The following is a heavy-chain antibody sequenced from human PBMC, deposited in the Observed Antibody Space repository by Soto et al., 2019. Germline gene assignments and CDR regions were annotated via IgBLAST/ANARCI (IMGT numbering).Heavy chain of an antibody. J-gene: IGHJ6*02. CDR3: ARGNCSGGSCYFRKPKYYYYGMDV. D-gene: IGHD2-15*01. Sequence: SVKVSCKASGGTFSSYAISWVRQAPGQGLEWMGGIIPIFGTANYAQKFRGRVTITADESTSTAYMELSSLRSEDTAVYYCARGNCSGGSCYFRKPKYYYYGMDVWGQ. V-gene: IGHV1-69*13. CDR1: GGTFSSYA. CDR2: IIPIFGTA.